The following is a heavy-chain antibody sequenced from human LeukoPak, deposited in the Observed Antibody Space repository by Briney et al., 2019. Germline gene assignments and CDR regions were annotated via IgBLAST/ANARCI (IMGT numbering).Heavy chain of an antibody. Sequence: PSETLSLTCTVSGASINTSNFYWGWIRQPPGKGLESIGSVSHTGSTYSNPSLNSRVTISVDTSKHQFSLKLSSVTAADTAVYYCARQGTMTRGGYWLDPWGQGTLVTVSS. D-gene: IGHD3-10*01. CDR3: ARQGTMTRGGYWLDP. J-gene: IGHJ5*02. V-gene: IGHV4-39*01. CDR2: VSHTGST. CDR1: GASINTSNFY.